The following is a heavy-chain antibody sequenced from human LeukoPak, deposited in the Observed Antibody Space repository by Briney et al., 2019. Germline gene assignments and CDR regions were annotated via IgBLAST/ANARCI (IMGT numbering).Heavy chain of an antibody. CDR2: IYSGGST. CDR3: ARGPPNWGYDY. J-gene: IGHJ4*02. CDR1: GFTVSSNY. D-gene: IGHD7-27*01. V-gene: IGHV3-53*05. Sequence: GGSLRLSCAASGFTVSSNYMSWVRQAPGKGLEWVSVIYSGGSTYSADSVKGRFTLSRDNSKNTLYLQMNSLRSDDTAVYYCARGPPNWGYDYWGPGTLVTVSS.